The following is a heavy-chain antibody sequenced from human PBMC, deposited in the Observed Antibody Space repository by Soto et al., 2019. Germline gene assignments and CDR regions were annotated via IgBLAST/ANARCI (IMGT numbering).Heavy chain of an antibody. CDR3: ARLTWLHPPTRPELYFYGMDD. J-gene: IGHJ6*02. CDR1: GGPFNGFY. Sequence: QVQLQQWGAGLLKPAETLSLTCGVYGGPFNGFYWSWVRQPPGKGLEWIGEINDRESNYSPSLKSRLSISTDASKMPFSLKLTSVTAADTAVYYRARLTWLHPPTRPELYFYGMDDLGQGTSVIVSS. D-gene: IGHD5-12*01. CDR2: INDRES. V-gene: IGHV4-34*01.